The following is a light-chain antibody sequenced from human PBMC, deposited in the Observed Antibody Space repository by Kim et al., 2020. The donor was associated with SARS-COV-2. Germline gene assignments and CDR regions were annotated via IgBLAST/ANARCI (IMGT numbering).Light chain of an antibody. CDR2: KVS. CDR3: SSHAGIYKPHV. J-gene: IGLJ1*01. V-gene: IGLV2-8*01. CDR1: NSDVGGYNY. Sequence: QSALTQPPSASGSPGQSVTISCTGSNSDVGGYNYVSWYQQHPGKAPKLLIYKVSQRPSGVPDRFSGSKSGSTAFLTVSGLQAEDEADYYCSSHAGIYKPHVFGTGTKVTVL.